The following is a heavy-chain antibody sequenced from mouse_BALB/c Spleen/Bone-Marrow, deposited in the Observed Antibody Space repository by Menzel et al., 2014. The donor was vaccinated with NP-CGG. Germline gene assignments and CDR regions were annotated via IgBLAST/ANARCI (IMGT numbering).Heavy chain of an antibody. Sequence: VQLQQSGPELEKPGASVKISCKASGYSITGYNMNWVKQSNGKSLEWIGNIDPYYGGTIYYQKFKGKATLTVDKSSNTAYMQRKSLTSEDSAVYFCARSKYPYYFDYWSQGTTLTISS. CDR1: GYSITGYN. CDR2: IDPYYGGT. CDR3: ARSKYPYYFDY. V-gene: IGHV1S135*01. D-gene: IGHD5-1-1*01. J-gene: IGHJ2*01.